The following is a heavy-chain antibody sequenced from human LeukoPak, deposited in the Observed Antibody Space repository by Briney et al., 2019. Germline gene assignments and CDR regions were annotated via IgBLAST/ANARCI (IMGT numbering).Heavy chain of an antibody. V-gene: IGHV3-23*01. CDR1: GFTFSSYA. Sequence: PGGSLRLSCAASGFTFSSYAMSWVRQAPGKGLEWVSAISGSGGSTYYADSVKGRFTISRDNSKNTLYLQMNSLRAEDTAVYYCAKAGYCDGADCYSVDYWGQGTLVTVSS. CDR2: ISGSGGST. J-gene: IGHJ4*02. D-gene: IGHD2-15*01. CDR3: AKAGYCDGADCYSVDY.